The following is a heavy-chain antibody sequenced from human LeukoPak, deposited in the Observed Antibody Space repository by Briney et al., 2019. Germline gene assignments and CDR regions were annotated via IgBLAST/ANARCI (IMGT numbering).Heavy chain of an antibody. D-gene: IGHD1-26*01. CDR1: GFTFGSYD. CDR2: ISYDGNDK. Sequence: GGSLRLSCAASGFTFGSYDMHWVRQAPGKGLEWVAFISYDGNDKGYVDSGKGRFTVSRDNSKNTLYLQMNSLRVEDAAVYYCARVWESYSFDYWGQGSLVTVSS. CDR3: ARVWESYSFDY. J-gene: IGHJ4*02. V-gene: IGHV3-30*03.